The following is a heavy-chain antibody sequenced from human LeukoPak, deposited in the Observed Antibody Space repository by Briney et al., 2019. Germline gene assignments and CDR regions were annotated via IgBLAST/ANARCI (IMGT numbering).Heavy chain of an antibody. D-gene: IGHD7-27*01. V-gene: IGHV3-30-3*01. CDR2: ISYDGSNK. Sequence: GGSLRLSCAASGFTFSSYAMHWVRQAPGKGLEWVAVISYDGSNKYYADSVKGRFTISRDNSKNTLYLQMNSLRVEDTAVYYCAIDPNWGTHSWGQGVLVTVSS. CDR1: GFTFSSYA. CDR3: AIDPNWGTHS. J-gene: IGHJ4*02.